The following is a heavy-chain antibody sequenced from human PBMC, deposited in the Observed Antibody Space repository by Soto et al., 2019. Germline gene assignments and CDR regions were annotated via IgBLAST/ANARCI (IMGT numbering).Heavy chain of an antibody. D-gene: IGHD3-9*01. J-gene: IGHJ5*02. CDR1: GFTFSDYY. Sequence: GGSLRLSCAASGFTFSDYYMSWIRQAPGKGLEWVSYISSSSSYTNYADSVKGRFTISRDNAKNSLYLQMNSLRAEDTALYYCARAVLRYFDWSRFDPWGQGTLVTSPQ. CDR3: ARAVLRYFDWSRFDP. CDR2: ISSSSSYT. V-gene: IGHV3-11*05.